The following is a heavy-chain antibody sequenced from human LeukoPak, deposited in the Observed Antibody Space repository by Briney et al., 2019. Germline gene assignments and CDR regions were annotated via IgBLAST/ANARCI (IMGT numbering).Heavy chain of an antibody. Sequence: SETLSLTCTVSGGSIGSSSYYWGWIRQPPGKGLEWIGSIYYSGSTYYNPSLKSRVTISVDTSKNQFSLKLSSVTAADTAVYYCARQAGTLLDYFDYWGQGTLVTVSS. J-gene: IGHJ4*02. CDR3: ARQAGTLLDYFDY. CDR2: IYYSGST. CDR1: GGSIGSSSYY. D-gene: IGHD6-19*01. V-gene: IGHV4-39*01.